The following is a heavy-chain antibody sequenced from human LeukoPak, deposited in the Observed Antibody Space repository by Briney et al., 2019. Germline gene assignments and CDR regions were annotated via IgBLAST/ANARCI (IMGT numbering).Heavy chain of an antibody. D-gene: IGHD1-26*01. J-gene: IGHJ1*01. Sequence: GGSLRLSCAASGFTFSSYWMSWVRQAPGKGLEWVATIKQDGSEKDFVDSVKGRFTISRDNAKNSLYLQMNSLRAEDTALYYCARVGHYYHYWRQGPLVTVSS. CDR3: ARVGHYYHY. V-gene: IGHV3-7*01. CDR1: GFTFSSYW. CDR2: IKQDGSEK.